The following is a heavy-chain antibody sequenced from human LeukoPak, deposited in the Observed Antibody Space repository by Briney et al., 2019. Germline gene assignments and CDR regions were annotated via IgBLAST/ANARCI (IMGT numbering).Heavy chain of an antibody. J-gene: IGHJ4*02. CDR2: ISGSGGST. V-gene: IGHV3-23*01. CDR1: GFTFSSYA. Sequence: GGSLRLSCAASGFTFSSYAMGWVRQDPGKGLDGVSAISGSGGSTYYADSVKGRFTISRDNSKNTLYLQMNSLRAEDTAVYYCAKDQQQPRAFDYWGQGTLVTVSS. D-gene: IGHD6-13*01. CDR3: AKDQQQPRAFDY.